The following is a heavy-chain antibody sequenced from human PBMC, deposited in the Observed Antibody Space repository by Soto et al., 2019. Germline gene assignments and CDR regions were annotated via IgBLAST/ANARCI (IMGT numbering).Heavy chain of an antibody. V-gene: IGHV1-18*04. CDR3: ARAVFGGDFDY. CDR1: GGTFSSYS. D-gene: IGHD2-21*01. CDR2: VVPKIGNI. Sequence: APVKVSCKAPGGTFSSYSINWVRQAPGQGLEWMGRVVPKIGNINFVRKFQGRLTMTADTSTSTAYMELSSLRPDDTAVYYCARAVFGGDFDYWGPGTLVTVSS. J-gene: IGHJ4*02.